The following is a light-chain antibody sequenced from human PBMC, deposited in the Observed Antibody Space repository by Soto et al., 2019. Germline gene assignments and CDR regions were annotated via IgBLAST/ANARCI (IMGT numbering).Light chain of an antibody. CDR3: QQRSNWPPEAT. Sequence: EIVLTQSPATLSLSPGERATLSCRATQSVSSYLAWYQQKPGQAPRLLIYDASNRATGIPARFSGSGSGTDVTLTISSLEPEDFAVYYCQQRSNWPPEATFGPGTKVDIK. CDR2: DAS. CDR1: QSVSSY. V-gene: IGKV3-11*01. J-gene: IGKJ3*01.